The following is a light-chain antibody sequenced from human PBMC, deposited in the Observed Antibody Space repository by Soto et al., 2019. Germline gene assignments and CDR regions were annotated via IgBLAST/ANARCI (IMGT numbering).Light chain of an antibody. V-gene: IGKV1-39*01. Sequence: DIQMTQSPSSLSASVGDRVTISCRTSQSISTYLNWYQQKPGTAPRLLIYRASSVKSGVPPRFSGSRSGRDFTLTISSLRPEDIATYFCQHSYGSPPWTFGQGTKVEVK. CDR3: QHSYGSPPWT. J-gene: IGKJ1*01. CDR2: RAS. CDR1: QSISTY.